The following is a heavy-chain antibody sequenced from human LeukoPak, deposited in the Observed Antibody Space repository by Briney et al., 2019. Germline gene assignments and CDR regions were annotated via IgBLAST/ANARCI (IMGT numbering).Heavy chain of an antibody. CDR2: MNPNSGNT. CDR1: GYTFTSYD. D-gene: IGHD3-3*01. Sequence: ASVKVSCKASGYTFTSYDINWVRQATGQGREWMGWMNPNSGNTGYAQKFQGRVTITRNTSISTACMELISLRSEDTAVYYCARGKSEGRYYDFWSGYLGPYYYYYMDVWGKGTTVTVSS. CDR3: ARGKSEGRYYDFWSGYLGPYYYYYMDV. J-gene: IGHJ6*03. V-gene: IGHV1-8*03.